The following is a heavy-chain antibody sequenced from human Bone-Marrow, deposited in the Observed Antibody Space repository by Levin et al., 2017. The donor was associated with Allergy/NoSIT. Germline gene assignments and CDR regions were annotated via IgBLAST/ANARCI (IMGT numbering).Heavy chain of an antibody. CDR3: ARVEYHDSSAYYGY. CDR2: VSAHNGNT. Sequence: VASVKVSCKASGYTFNLYGIAWVRQAPGQGLEWMGWVSAHNGNTDYAQKFQGRVTMTTDTSTSTIYMELRSLRSDDTAVYYCARVEYHDSSAYYGYWGQGTPVAVSS. J-gene: IGHJ4*02. V-gene: IGHV1-18*01. D-gene: IGHD3-22*01. CDR1: GYTFNLYG.